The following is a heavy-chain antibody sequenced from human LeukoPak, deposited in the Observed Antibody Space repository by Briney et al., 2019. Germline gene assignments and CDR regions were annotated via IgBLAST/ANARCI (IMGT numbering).Heavy chain of an antibody. Sequence: SETLSLTCTVSGVSISSSSYYWGWIRQPPGKGLELSGSIYYSGSTYYNPSLKSRVTISVDTSKNQFSLKLSSVTAADTAVYYCARRIQLWSRRAYYFDYWGQGTLVTVSS. CDR3: ARRIQLWSRRAYYFDY. D-gene: IGHD5-18*01. CDR1: GVSISSSSYY. J-gene: IGHJ4*02. CDR2: IYYSGST. V-gene: IGHV4-39*01.